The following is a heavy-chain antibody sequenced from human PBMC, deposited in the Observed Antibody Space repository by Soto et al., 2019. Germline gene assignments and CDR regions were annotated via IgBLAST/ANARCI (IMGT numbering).Heavy chain of an antibody. J-gene: IGHJ4*02. Sequence: ASVKVSCKASGYTITGYYMHWVRQAPGQGLEWMGWINPNSGGTNYAQKFQGWVTMTRDTSISTAYMELSRLRSDDTAVYYCARGLGVVPAAIFTSDYWGQGTLVTVSS. CDR2: INPNSGGT. CDR3: ARGLGVVPAAIFTSDY. CDR1: GYTITGYY. V-gene: IGHV1-2*04. D-gene: IGHD2-2*01.